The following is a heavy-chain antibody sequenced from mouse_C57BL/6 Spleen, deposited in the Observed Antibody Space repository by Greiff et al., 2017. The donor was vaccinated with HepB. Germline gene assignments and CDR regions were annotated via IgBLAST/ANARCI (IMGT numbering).Heavy chain of an antibody. Sequence: QVQLQQSGAELVKPGASVKLSCKASGYTFTSYWMQWVKQRPGQGLEWIGEIDPSDSYTNYNQKFKGKATLTVDTSSSTAYMQLSSLTSEDSAVYYCARGEEGTFDYWGQGTTLTVSS. CDR3: ARGEEGTFDY. V-gene: IGHV1-50*01. CDR2: IDPSDSYT. J-gene: IGHJ2*01. CDR1: GYTFTSYW.